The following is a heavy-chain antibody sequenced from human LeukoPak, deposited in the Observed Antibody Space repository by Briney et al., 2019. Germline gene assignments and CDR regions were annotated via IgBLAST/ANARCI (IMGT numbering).Heavy chain of an antibody. J-gene: IGHJ3*02. CDR1: GFTFDDYA. D-gene: IGHD1-26*01. V-gene: IGHV3-43D*03. Sequence: GGSLRLSCAASGFTFDDYAMHWVRQAPGKGLEWVSLISWDGGSTYYADSVKGRFTISRDNSKNSLYLQMNSLRAEDTALYYCAKGNSGSYYVMFSTFDIWGQGTMVTVSS. CDR2: ISWDGGST. CDR3: AKGNSGSYYVMFSTFDI.